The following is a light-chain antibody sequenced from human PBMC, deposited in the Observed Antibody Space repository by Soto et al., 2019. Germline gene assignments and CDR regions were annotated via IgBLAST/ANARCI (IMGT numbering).Light chain of an antibody. V-gene: IGLV1-51*01. CDR1: SSNIGNNY. J-gene: IGLJ1*01. Sequence: QAVVTQPPSVSAAPGQKVTISCSGSSSNIGNNYVSWYQQLPGTAPKLLIYDNNKRPSGIPDRFSGSKSGTSATLGITGLQTGDEADYYCGTWDSSLSAEVFGTGTKVTVL. CDR2: DNN. CDR3: GTWDSSLSAEV.